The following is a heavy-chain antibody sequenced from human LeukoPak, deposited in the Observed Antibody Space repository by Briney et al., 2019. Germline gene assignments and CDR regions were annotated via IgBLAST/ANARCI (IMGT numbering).Heavy chain of an antibody. Sequence: QTGGSLRLSCAASGFTFSDYYMSWIRQAPGKGLEWVATISGSGGGTYYADSVRGRFTISRDDSENTLYLQMNSLRAEDTAVYYCAKDHGRYRNNHFDYWGQGNLVTVSS. CDR2: ISGSGGGT. J-gene: IGHJ4*02. V-gene: IGHV3-23*01. D-gene: IGHD1-26*01. CDR1: GFTFSDYY. CDR3: AKDHGRYRNNHFDY.